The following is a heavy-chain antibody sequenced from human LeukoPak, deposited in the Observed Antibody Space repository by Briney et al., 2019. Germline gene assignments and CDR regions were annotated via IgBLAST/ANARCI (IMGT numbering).Heavy chain of an antibody. V-gene: IGHV3-30*02. CDR1: GLKFRNYG. CDR2: IWYDGSHQ. Sequence: GGSLRLSCVASGLKFRNYGMHWVRQAPGKGLEWVTFIWYDGSHQYYIDSVKGRFTVSRDNAKSTLYLQMDSLRAEDTAVYYCATDRNEGKYCDYWGQGTLVTVSS. CDR3: ATDRNEGKYCDY. J-gene: IGHJ4*02. D-gene: IGHD2-8*02.